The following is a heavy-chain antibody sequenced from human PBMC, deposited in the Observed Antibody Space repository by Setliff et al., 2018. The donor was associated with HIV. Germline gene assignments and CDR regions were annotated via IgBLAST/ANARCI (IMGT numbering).Heavy chain of an antibody. D-gene: IGHD3-10*01. CDR1: GGSISSPY. J-gene: IGHJ4*02. CDR2: IHYSGST. Sequence: SETLSLTCTVSGGSISSPYWSWIRQPPGKGLEWIGYIHYSGSTNYNPSLKTRVTISLDTSRDQFSLNLSSVIAADTAVYCCARVPVGSGSVDYWGQGTLVTVSS. CDR3: ARVPVGSGSVDY. V-gene: IGHV4-59*11.